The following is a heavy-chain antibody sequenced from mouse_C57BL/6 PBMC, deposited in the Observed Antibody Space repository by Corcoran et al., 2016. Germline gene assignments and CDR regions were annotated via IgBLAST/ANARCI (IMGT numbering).Heavy chain of an antibody. CDR2: INTYSGVP. CDR1: GYTFTTYG. V-gene: IGHV9-3*01. J-gene: IGHJ1*03. Sequence: QIQLVQSGPELKKPGETVKISCKASGYTFTTYGMSWVKQAPGKGLKWMGWINTYSGVPTYADDFKGRLAFSLETSASTAYLQINNLKNEDTATYFCARDGNWYFDVWGTGTTVTVSS. CDR3: ARDGNWYFDV. D-gene: IGHD2-1*01.